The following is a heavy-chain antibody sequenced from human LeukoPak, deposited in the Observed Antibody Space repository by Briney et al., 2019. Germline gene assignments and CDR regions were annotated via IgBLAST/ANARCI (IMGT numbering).Heavy chain of an antibody. Sequence: SETLSLTCTVSGYSLSSGFFCDWIRQSPGKGLEWIGSFSHRGGSYHNPSLKSRVTISVDTSKNQFSLKLSSVTAADTAVYYCALHGITGTTTIDYWGQGTLVTVSS. V-gene: IGHV4-38-2*02. CDR1: GYSLSSGFF. CDR2: FSHRGGS. CDR3: ALHGITGTTTIDY. D-gene: IGHD1-7*01. J-gene: IGHJ4*02.